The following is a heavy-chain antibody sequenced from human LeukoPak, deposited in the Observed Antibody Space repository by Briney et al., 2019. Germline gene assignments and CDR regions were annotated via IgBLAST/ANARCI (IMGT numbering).Heavy chain of an antibody. D-gene: IGHD4-11*01. Sequence: GGSLRLSCTASGFTFSLYSINWVRQAPGKGLEWVSSFSSKRNSTHYADSVKGRFTISRDNAKNSVFLQMNGLRVEDTAVYHCTRGSNGDFWGQGTLVTVSS. V-gene: IGHV3-21*01. CDR2: FSSKRNST. J-gene: IGHJ4*02. CDR1: GFTFSLYS. CDR3: TRGSNGDF.